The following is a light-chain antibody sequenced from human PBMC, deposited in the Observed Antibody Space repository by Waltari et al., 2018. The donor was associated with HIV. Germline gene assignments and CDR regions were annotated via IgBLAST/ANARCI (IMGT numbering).Light chain of an antibody. V-gene: IGKV2-30*01. Sequence: VVLTQYTIPLPVTLGQPASISCRFNQSLLYSDGDTYLTWLHQMPGQSPRRLLYKCSKRESGVTDRFSGSGSGTDFTLKIRTVEAEDIGIYYCMQGTYWPTFGQGTKLEI. CDR3: MQGTYWPT. CDR1: QSLLYSDGDTY. CDR2: KCS. J-gene: IGKJ2*01.